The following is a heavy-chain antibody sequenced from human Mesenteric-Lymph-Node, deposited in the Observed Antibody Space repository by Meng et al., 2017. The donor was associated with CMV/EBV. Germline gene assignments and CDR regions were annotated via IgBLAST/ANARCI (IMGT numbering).Heavy chain of an antibody. J-gene: IGHJ4*02. D-gene: IGHD6-19*01. V-gene: IGHV1-2*02. CDR2: INPNTGDT. CDR1: GYTFTGYY. CDR3: ARGTWAQRSSGAGY. Sequence: ASGYTFTGYYLHWVRQAPGQGLEWMGCINPNTGDTHFAQKFQGSVTMTRDTSTTTAYMEISSLRSDDTAVYYCARGTWAQRSSGAGYWGQGTLVTVSS.